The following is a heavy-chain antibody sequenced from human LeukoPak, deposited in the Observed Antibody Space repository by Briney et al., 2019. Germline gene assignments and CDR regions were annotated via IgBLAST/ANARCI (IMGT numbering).Heavy chain of an antibody. J-gene: IGHJ4*02. CDR3: ARVGSSWRYFDY. CDR2: IYYSGST. Sequence: PSETLSLTCTVSGGSISSYYWSWIRQPPGKELEWIWYIYYSGSTNYNPSLKCRVTISVDTSKNQFSLKLSSVTAADTAVYYCARVGSSWRYFDYWGQGTLVTVSS. CDR1: GGSISSYY. D-gene: IGHD6-13*01. V-gene: IGHV4-59*01.